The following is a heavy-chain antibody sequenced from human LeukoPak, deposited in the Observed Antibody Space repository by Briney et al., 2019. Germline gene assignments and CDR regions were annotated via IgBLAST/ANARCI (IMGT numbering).Heavy chain of an antibody. CDR2: ISGGGGST. Sequence: GGSLRLSCAASGFTFSNFAMSWARQAPGEGLEWVSAISGGGGSTYSADSVKGRFTISRDNSKNTLYLQMNSLKAEDTAVYYCAKDLEYYNFWGGQDYWGQGTLVTVSS. CDR1: GFTFSNFA. CDR3: AKDLEYYNFWGGQDY. V-gene: IGHV3-23*01. J-gene: IGHJ4*02. D-gene: IGHD3-3*01.